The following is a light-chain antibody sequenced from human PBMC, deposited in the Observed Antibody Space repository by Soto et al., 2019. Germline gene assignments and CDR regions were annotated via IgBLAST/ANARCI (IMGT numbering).Light chain of an antibody. V-gene: IGKV1-8*01. J-gene: IGKJ1*01. CDR2: AAS. CDR3: EQYYSYPPT. CDR1: QGISSY. Sequence: AIRMTQSPSSFSASTGDRVTITCRASQGISSYLAWYQQKPGKAPKLLIYAASTLQSGVPSRFSGSGSGTVVTLTISCLQSEDFATYYCEQYYSYPPTFGQGTKVEIK.